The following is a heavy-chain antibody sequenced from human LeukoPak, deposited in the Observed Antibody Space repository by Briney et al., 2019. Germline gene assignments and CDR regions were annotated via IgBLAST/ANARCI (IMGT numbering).Heavy chain of an antibody. CDR1: GGSISSYH. J-gene: IGHJ5*02. CDR2: IYTSGST. CDR3: ARIYYSRFDP. D-gene: IGHD3-10*01. Sequence: SETLSLTXTVSGGSISSYHWSWIRQPAGKGLEWIGRIYTSGSTNYNPSLKSRVTMSVDTSKNQFSLKLNSVTAADTAVYYCARIYYSRFDPWGQGTLVTVSS. V-gene: IGHV4-4*07.